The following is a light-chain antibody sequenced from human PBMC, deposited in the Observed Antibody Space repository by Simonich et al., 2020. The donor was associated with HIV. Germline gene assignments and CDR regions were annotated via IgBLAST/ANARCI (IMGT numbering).Light chain of an antibody. V-gene: IGKV4-1*01. CDR1: QSVLYSSNNKNY. CDR2: WAS. CDR3: QHYSNAPRT. Sequence: DIVMTQSPDSLAVSLGGRATITCKSSQSVLYSSNNKNYLAWYQQKPGQPPKLLLYWASTRESGVPDRFSGSGSGTDFTLTISSLQAEDVAVYYCQHYSNAPRTFGQGTKVEIK. J-gene: IGKJ1*01.